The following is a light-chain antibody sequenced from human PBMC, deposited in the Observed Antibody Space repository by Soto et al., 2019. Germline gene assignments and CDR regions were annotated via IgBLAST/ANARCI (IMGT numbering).Light chain of an antibody. V-gene: IGLV8-61*01. Sequence: QAVVTQEPSFSVSPGGTVTLTCGLSSGSVSTSYYPSWYQQTPGQAPRTLIYSTKIRSSGVPDRFSGSILGNKAALTITGAQADDESDYYCVLYMASSIAVFGGGTKLTVL. CDR3: VLYMASSIAV. CDR2: STK. J-gene: IGLJ2*01. CDR1: SGSVSTSYY.